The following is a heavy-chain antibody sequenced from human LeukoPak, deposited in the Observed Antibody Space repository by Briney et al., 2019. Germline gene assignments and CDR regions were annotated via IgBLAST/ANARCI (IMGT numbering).Heavy chain of an antibody. V-gene: IGHV4-38-2*02. CDR2: MYDSGST. D-gene: IGHD3-10*01. Sequence: SETLSLTCTFSAYSISSTYYWGWIRQPPGKGLEWIGSMEWIGSMYDSGSTYYNPSLKSRVTISVDTSKNQFPLKVRSVTAADTAVYYCATGGYYGSGSPHEKINWFDPWGQGTLVTVSS. CDR3: ATGGYYGSGSPHEKINWFDP. CDR1: AYSISSTYY. J-gene: IGHJ5*02.